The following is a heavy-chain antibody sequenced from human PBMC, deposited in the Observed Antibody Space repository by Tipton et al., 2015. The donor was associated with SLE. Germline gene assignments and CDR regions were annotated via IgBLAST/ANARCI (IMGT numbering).Heavy chain of an antibody. CDR2: IYYSGST. CDR1: GASISSGSYY. CDR3: ARVVKGSSWYWFDP. D-gene: IGHD6-13*01. V-gene: IGHV4-61*10. Sequence: TLSLTCTVSGASISSGSYYWSWIRQPAGKGLEWIGYIYYSGSTNYNPSLKSRVTISVDTSKKQFSLKLSSVTAADTAVYYCARVVKGSSWYWFDPWGQGTLVTVSS. J-gene: IGHJ5*02.